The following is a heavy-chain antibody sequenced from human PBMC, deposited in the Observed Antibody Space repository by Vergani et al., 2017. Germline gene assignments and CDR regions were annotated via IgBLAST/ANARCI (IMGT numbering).Heavy chain of an antibody. Sequence: EVRLLESGGGLVQPGGSLRLSCVGSGVTFTSYAMNWVRQAPGKGLEWVSGISGSGGFTYYADSVKGRFTISRDNSKNTMFLQMNNLRAEDTAVYYCAKDNVPGYYDSSGYCDYWGQGTLVTVSS. CDR2: ISGSGGFT. CDR3: AKDNVPGYYDSSGYCDY. V-gene: IGHV3-23*01. J-gene: IGHJ4*02. CDR1: GVTFTSYA. D-gene: IGHD3-22*01.